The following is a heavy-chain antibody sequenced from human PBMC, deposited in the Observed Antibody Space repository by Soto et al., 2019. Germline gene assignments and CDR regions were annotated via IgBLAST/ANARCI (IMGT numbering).Heavy chain of an antibody. CDR2: IIPIFGTA. V-gene: IGHV1-69*01. D-gene: IGHD3-10*01. CDR1: GGTFSSYA. CDR3: ARSPRGQFRVYYGMDV. J-gene: IGHJ6*02. Sequence: QVQLVQSGAEVKKPGSSVKVSCKASGGTFSSYAISWVRQAPGQGLEWMGGIIPIFGTANYAQKFQGRVTITADESTSTAYMELSSLRSEDTAGYYCARSPRGQFRVYYGMDVWGQGTTVTVSS.